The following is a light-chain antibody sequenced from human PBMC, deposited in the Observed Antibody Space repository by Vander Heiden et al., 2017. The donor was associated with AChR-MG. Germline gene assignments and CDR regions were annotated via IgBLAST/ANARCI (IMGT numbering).Light chain of an antibody. Sequence: QSVLTQPPSVAGAPGPRVTIPCVGTHDNIGAGYGVQWYRHLPGAAPKVLIFRSVDRPSGVPDRFSGSKSGTSASLAITGLQAEDEAVYYCQSYDNGLSGWVFGGGTKVTVL. CDR2: RSV. J-gene: IGLJ3*02. CDR3: QSYDNGLSGWV. V-gene: IGLV1-40*01. CDR1: HDNIGAGYG.